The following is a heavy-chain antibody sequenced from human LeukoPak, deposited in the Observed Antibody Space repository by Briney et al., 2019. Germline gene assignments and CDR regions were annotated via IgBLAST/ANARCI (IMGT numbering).Heavy chain of an antibody. CDR1: GYSISTGYY. CDR2: TYHSGNT. Sequence: KPSETLSLTCAVSGYSISTGYYWGWIRQPPGKGLEWIGITYHSGNTYYNPSLKSRVTISVDTSKNQFSLKLSSVTAADTAVYYCARQEVSRGFDYWGRGTLVTVSS. V-gene: IGHV4-38-2*01. CDR3: ARQEVSRGFDY. J-gene: IGHJ4*02.